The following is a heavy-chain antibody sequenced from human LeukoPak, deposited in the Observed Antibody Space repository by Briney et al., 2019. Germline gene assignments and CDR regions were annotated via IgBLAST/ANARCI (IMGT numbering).Heavy chain of an antibody. CDR1: GFTFSSYG. J-gene: IGHJ3*02. CDR2: IWYDGSNK. D-gene: IGHD3-22*01. V-gene: IGHV3-33*08. CDR3: ARDRYYYDSSGSDAFDI. Sequence: PGRSLRLSCAASGFTFSSYGMHWVRQAPGKGLEWVAVIWYDGSNKYYADSVKGRFTISRDNSKKTLYLQMNSLRAEDTAVYYCARDRYYYDSSGSDAFDIWGQGTMVTVSS.